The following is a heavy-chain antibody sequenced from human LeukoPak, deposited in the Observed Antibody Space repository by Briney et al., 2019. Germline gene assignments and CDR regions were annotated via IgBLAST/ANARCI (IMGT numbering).Heavy chain of an antibody. J-gene: IGHJ4*02. CDR3: AGDYGGNRAPDY. V-gene: IGHV4-59*01. Sequence: SETLSLTCTVSGGSINTYYWSWIRQPPGKGLEWIGYIYYSGSTNYNPSLKSRVTLSMDTSKNQFSLRLSSVTAADTAVYYCAGDYGGNRAPDYWGQGTLVTVSS. CDR1: GGSINTYY. CDR2: IYYSGST. D-gene: IGHD4-23*01.